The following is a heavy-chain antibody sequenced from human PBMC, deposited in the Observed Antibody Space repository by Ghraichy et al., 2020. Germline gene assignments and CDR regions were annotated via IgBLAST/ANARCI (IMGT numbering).Heavy chain of an antibody. V-gene: IGHV1-46*01. D-gene: IGHD3-10*01. CDR2: INPSGGST. CDR3: ARSSRITMVQGVIFEDPVDFDY. J-gene: IGHJ4*02. Sequence: ASVQVSCKASGYTFTSYYMHWVRQAPGQGLEWMGIINPSGGSTSYAQKFQGRVTMTRDTSTSTVYMELSSLRSEDTAVYYCARSSRITMVQGVIFEDPVDFDYWGQGTLVTVSS. CDR1: GYTFTSYY.